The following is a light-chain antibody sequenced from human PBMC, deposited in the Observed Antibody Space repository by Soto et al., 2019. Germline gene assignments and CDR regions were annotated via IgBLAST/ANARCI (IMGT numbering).Light chain of an antibody. CDR1: QSVGSD. J-gene: IGKJ4*01. CDR3: QQRSNWPPVT. CDR2: DAS. V-gene: IGKV3-11*01. Sequence: EIVLTQSPATLSLSPGERATLSCRASQSVGSDLTWYQQKPGQAPRLLIYDASNRATGIPARFSGSGSGTDFTLTIRSLKPEDFAVYYCQQRSNWPPVTFGGGTKVEIK.